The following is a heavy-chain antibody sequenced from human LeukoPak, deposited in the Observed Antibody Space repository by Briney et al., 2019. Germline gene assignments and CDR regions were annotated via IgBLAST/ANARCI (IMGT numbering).Heavy chain of an antibody. CDR3: ARVPGPPSPGIVVADLDY. D-gene: IGHD6-19*01. Sequence: PSETLSLTCAVYGGSFSGYYWSWIRQPPGKGLEWIGEINHSGSTNYNPSLKSRVTISVDTSKNQFSLKLSSVTAADTAVYYCARVPGPPSPGIVVADLDYWGQGTLVTVSS. V-gene: IGHV4-34*01. CDR2: INHSGST. J-gene: IGHJ4*02. CDR1: GGSFSGYY.